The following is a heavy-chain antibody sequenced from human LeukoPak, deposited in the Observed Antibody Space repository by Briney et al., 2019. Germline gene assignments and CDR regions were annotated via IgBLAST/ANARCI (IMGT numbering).Heavy chain of an antibody. Sequence: PGRSLRLSCTTSGFTFGDYAMSWFRQAPGKGLEWVGFIRSKIYGGAIEYAASVKGRFTISRDDSKSIAYLQMNSPRIEDTGLYYCARDQLGGDPGDYYYYYMDVWGKGTTVTVSS. J-gene: IGHJ6*03. D-gene: IGHD2-21*01. CDR3: ARDQLGGDPGDYYYYYMDV. V-gene: IGHV3-49*03. CDR1: GFTFGDYA. CDR2: IRSKIYGGAI.